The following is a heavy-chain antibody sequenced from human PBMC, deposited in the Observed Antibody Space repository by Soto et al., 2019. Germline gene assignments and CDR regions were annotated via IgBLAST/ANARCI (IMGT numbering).Heavy chain of an antibody. CDR3: ARGGYSSGWYIASYYYYGMDV. V-gene: IGHV1-2*04. CDR2: INPNSGGT. Sequence: ASVKVSCKASGYTFTGYYMHWVRQAPGQGLEWMGWINPNSGGTNYAQKFQGWVTMTRDTSISTAYMELSRLRSDDTAVYYCARGGYSSGWYIASYYYYGMDVWGKGTTVTVSS. J-gene: IGHJ6*04. D-gene: IGHD6-19*01. CDR1: GYTFTGYY.